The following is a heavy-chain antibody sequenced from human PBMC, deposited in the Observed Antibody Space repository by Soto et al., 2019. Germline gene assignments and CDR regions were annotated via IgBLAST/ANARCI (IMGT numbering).Heavy chain of an antibody. CDR3: ARGLVGYCSGSSCRRVWFDP. CDR2: IWYDGSNK. V-gene: IGHV3-33*01. D-gene: IGHD2-15*01. Sequence: QVQLVESGGGVVQPGRSLRLSCAASGFTFSSYGMHWVRQAPGKGLEWVAVIWYDGSNKYYADSVKGRFTISRDNSKNTLYMQMNSLRAEDTAVYYCARGLVGYCSGSSCRRVWFDPWGQGTLVTVSS. J-gene: IGHJ5*02. CDR1: GFTFSSYG.